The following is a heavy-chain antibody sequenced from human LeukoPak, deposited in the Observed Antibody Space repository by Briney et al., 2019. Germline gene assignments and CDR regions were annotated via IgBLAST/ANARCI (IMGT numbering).Heavy chain of an antibody. CDR3: ARENTYGESFQH. Sequence: ASVKVSCKASGYTFTIYDINWVRQATGQGLEWMGWVNPNSGNTGYPQKFQGRVTITRNTSISTAYMELSSLRSEDTAVYYCARENTYGESFQHGGQGTLVTVSS. D-gene: IGHD5-18*01. CDR1: GYTFTIYD. J-gene: IGHJ1*01. V-gene: IGHV1-8*03. CDR2: VNPNSGNT.